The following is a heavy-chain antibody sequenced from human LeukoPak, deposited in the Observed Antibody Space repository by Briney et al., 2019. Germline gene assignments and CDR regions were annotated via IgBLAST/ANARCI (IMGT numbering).Heavy chain of an antibody. J-gene: IGHJ6*02. Sequence: SVKVSCKDSGGTFSSYAISWVRQAPGQGLEWMGGIIPIFGTANYAQKFQGRVTITADESTSTAYMELSSLRSEDTAVYYCAKEKYGDYVGYYYYGMDVWGQGTTVTVSS. CDR3: AKEKYGDYVGYYYYGMDV. D-gene: IGHD4-17*01. CDR1: GGTFSSYA. CDR2: IIPIFGTA. V-gene: IGHV1-69*13.